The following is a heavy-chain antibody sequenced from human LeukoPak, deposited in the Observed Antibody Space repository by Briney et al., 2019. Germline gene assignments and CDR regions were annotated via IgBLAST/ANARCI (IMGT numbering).Heavy chain of an antibody. CDR2: ISGSGGST. CDR1: GFTFSSYA. D-gene: IGHD1-26*01. Sequence: QPGGSLRLSCAASGFTFSSYAMSWVRQAPGKGLEWVSAISGSGGSTYYADSVKGRFTISRDNSKNTLYLQMNSLRAEDTAVYYCANDSPFIVGTTTRALGTTDYWGQGTLVTVSS. J-gene: IGHJ4*02. V-gene: IGHV3-23*01. CDR3: ANDSPFIVGTTTRALGTTDY.